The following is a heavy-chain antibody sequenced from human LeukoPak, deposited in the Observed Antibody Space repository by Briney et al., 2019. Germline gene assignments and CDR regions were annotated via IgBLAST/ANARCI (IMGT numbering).Heavy chain of an antibody. CDR1: GFTFSSYG. Sequence: PGGSLRLSCAASGFTFSSYGMHWVRQAPGKGLEWVAFIRFDGSNKYYADSVKGRFTISRDNSKNTLYLQMNSLRPEDTAVYYCAKIPSGGPFRHFDYWGQGTLVTVSS. D-gene: IGHD3-10*01. V-gene: IGHV3-30*02. CDR3: AKIPSGGPFRHFDY. CDR2: IRFDGSNK. J-gene: IGHJ4*02.